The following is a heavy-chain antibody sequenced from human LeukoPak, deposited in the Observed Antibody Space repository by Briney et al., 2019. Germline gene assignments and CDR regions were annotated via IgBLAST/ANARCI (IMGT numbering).Heavy chain of an antibody. CDR3: ARHRDTETYFDY. CDR2: IYSGGST. J-gene: IGHJ4*02. D-gene: IGHD5-18*01. Sequence: PGGSLRLSCAASGFTVSSNYMSWVRQAPGKGLEWVSVIYSGGSTYYADSVKGRFTISRDSSKNTLYLQMNSLRAEDTAVYYCARHRDTETYFDYWGQGTLVTVSS. CDR1: GFTVSSNY. V-gene: IGHV3-53*01.